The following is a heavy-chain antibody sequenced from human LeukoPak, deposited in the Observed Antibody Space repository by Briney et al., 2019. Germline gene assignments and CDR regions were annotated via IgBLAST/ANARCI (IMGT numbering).Heavy chain of an antibody. CDR2: IDQDGSAK. V-gene: IGHV3-7*01. CDR3: ATDSFSISSISLPGADAFDI. J-gene: IGHJ3*02. CDR1: GFTFSNYW. D-gene: IGHD3-3*02. Sequence: GGSLRLSCGASGFTFSNYWMTWVRQAPGKGLEWVANIDQDGSAKYYVGSVKGRFTIYRDNAKKSLYLQMNSLRVDDTAVYHCATDSFSISSISLPGADAFDIWGQGTMVTVSS.